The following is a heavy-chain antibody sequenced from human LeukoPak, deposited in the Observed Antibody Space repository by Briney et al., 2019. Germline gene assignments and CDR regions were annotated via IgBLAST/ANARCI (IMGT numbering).Heavy chain of an antibody. D-gene: IGHD5-18*01. J-gene: IGHJ4*02. V-gene: IGHV3-33*01. CDR3: ARGGGRSFGNLDY. CDR2: IWYDGSHQ. CDR1: GFTFSSYG. Sequence: PGGSLRLSCAASGFTFSSYGMHWVRQAPGKGLDWVAAIWYDGSHQYYADSVKGRFTISRDNSKNTLYLQMNCLRVEDTAVYYCARGGGRSFGNLDYWGQGTLVTVSS.